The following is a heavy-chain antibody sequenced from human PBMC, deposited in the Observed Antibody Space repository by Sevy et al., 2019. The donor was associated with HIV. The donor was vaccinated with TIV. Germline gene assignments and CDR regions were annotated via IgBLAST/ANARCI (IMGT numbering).Heavy chain of an antibody. CDR2: ITGGGAST. Sequence: GGSLRLSCAASGFTVSTYAINWVRQAPGEGLEWVSAITGGGASTYYADSVKGRFTISRDNSKNVVYLQMNSLRAEDTAVYYCAAGDTSMVTDLDYWGQGTLVTVSS. CDR1: GFTVSTYA. J-gene: IGHJ4*02. CDR3: AAGDTSMVTDLDY. D-gene: IGHD5-18*01. V-gene: IGHV3-23*01.